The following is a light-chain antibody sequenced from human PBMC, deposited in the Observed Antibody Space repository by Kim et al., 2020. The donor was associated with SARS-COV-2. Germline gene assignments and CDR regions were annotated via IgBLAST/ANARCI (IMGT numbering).Light chain of an antibody. CDR3: QQYGSSPPRYT. J-gene: IGKJ2*01. CDR2: GAS. V-gene: IGKV3-20*01. CDR1: QSVSSSY. Sequence: PGERATLTCRASQSVSSSYLAWYQPKPGQAPRLLIYGASGRATGIPDRFSGSGSGTDFALTISRLEPEDFAVYYCQQYGSSPPRYTFGQGTKLEI.